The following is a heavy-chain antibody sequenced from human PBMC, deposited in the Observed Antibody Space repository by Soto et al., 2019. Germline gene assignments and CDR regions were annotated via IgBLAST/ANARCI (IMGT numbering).Heavy chain of an antibody. J-gene: IGHJ4*02. CDR1: GYSFTSYY. CDR3: ARDHTPIDVAYYDFWGGYFLSREGVNYYFDY. CDR2: INPSGGST. D-gene: IGHD3-3*01. V-gene: IGHV1-46*03. Sequence: GASVKVSCKASGYSFTSYYMHWVRQAPGQGLEWMGIINPSGGSTSYAQKFQGRVTMTRDTSTSTVYMELSSLRSEDTAVYYCARDHTPIDVAYYDFWGGYFLSREGVNYYFDYWGQGTLVTVSS.